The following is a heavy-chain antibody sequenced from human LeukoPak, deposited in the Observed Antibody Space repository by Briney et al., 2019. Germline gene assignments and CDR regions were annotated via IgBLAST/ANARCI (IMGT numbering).Heavy chain of an antibody. D-gene: IGHD1-7*01. CDR3: ATPTLGTIGEYLFDY. Sequence: GESLKISCKGSGYTFTTYWIGWVRQLPRRGLEWMGIIYPGDSDARYTPSFQGRVTISVDKSISTAYLQWSTLKASDTAVYYCATPTLGTIGEYLFDYWGQGTLVTVSS. J-gene: IGHJ4*02. CDR2: IYPGDSDA. V-gene: IGHV5-51*01. CDR1: GYTFTTYW.